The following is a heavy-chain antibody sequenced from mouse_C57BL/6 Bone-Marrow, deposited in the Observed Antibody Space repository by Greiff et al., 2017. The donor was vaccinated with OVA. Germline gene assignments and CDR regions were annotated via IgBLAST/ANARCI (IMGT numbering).Heavy chain of an antibody. CDR2: IDPSDSYS. Sequence: QLQQPGAELVMPGASVKLSCKASGYTFTSYWMHWVKQRPGQGLEWIGEIDPSDSYSNYNQKFKGKSTLTVDKSSSTAYMQLSSLTSEDSAVYYCAREDAMDYWGQGTSVTVSS. CDR3: AREDAMDY. V-gene: IGHV1-69*01. CDR1: GYTFTSYW. J-gene: IGHJ4*01.